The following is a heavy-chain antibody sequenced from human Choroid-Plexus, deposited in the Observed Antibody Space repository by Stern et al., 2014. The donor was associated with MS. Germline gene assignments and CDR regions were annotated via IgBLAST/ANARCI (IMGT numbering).Heavy chain of an antibody. CDR1: GFTFGSCA. CDR3: AKDRQYLTYFFDH. V-gene: IGHV3-30*18. D-gene: IGHD2/OR15-2a*01. J-gene: IGHJ5*02. Sequence: QVQLLESGGGLVQPGRPLRLSCVASGFTFGSCALHWVRHPPGKGLERAAGVSYDGSNKYYADSVKGRFTISRDNSQNTLYMQMSSLRPEDTAVYYCAKDRQYLTYFFDHWGQGSLVTVSS. CDR2: VSYDGSNK.